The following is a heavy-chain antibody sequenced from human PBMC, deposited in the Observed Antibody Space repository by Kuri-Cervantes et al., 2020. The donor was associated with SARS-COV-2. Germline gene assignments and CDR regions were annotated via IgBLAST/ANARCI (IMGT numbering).Heavy chain of an antibody. V-gene: IGHV3-74*01. Sequence: GESLKISCVASGFTFSSYWMHWVRQAPGKGLVWVSRLTNDGSDAIFADSVKGRFTISRDNAKNMLYLYMNSLRADDTAVYYCARDSMTTRDFDYWGLGTLVTVSS. CDR1: GFTFSSYW. J-gene: IGHJ4*02. D-gene: IGHD4-11*01. CDR3: ARDSMTTRDFDY. CDR2: LTNDGSDA.